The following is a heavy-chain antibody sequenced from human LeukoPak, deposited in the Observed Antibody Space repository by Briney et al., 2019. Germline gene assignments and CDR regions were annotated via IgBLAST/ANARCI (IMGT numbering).Heavy chain of an antibody. V-gene: IGHV4-34*01. Sequence: SETLSLTCAVYGGSFSGYYWSWVRQPPGKGLEWIGEINHSGSTNYNPSLKSRVTISVDTSKNQFFLKLSSVTAADTAVYYCARRSYYDYWGQGTLVTVSS. CDR1: GGSFSGYY. CDR3: ARRSYYDY. CDR2: INHSGST. J-gene: IGHJ4*02. D-gene: IGHD1-26*01.